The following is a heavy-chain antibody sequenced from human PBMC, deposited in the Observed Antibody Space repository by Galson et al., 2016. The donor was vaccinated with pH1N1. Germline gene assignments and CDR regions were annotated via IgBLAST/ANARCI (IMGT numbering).Heavy chain of an antibody. CDR3: ARRKPNFDPHVIDF. D-gene: IGHD3-9*01. V-gene: IGHV4-34*01. J-gene: IGHJ4*02. Sequence: SETLSLTCAVYGGSLSGTYWSWIRQSPGKGLEWIWEIHPGGSTNYNPSLKSRVTLFADTSRNQFSLNLSSLTAADTALYFCARRKPNFDPHVIDFWGQGALVSVSS. CDR2: IHPGGST. CDR1: GGSLSGTY.